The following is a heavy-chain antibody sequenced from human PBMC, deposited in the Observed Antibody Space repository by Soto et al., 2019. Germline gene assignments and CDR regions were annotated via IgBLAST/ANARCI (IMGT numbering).Heavy chain of an antibody. D-gene: IGHD3-10*01. CDR3: ARGYYGSGSYYNSPSYYGMDV. V-gene: IGHV3-30-3*01. CDR2: ISYDGSNK. Sequence: PGGSLRLSCAASGFTFSSYAMHWVRQAPGKGLEWVAVISYDGSNKYYADFVKGRFTISRDNSKNTLYLQMNSLRAEDTAVYYCARGYYGSGSYYNSPSYYGMDVWGQGTTVTVSS. CDR1: GFTFSSYA. J-gene: IGHJ6*02.